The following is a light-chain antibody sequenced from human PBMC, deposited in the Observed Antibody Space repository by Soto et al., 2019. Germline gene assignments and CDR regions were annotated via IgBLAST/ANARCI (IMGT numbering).Light chain of an antibody. CDR2: EAS. CDR3: QQRGDWPT. CDR1: QFIRRY. Sequence: EVVLTQSPATLSLSPGERATLSRRASQFIRRYLAWYQQKPGQAPRLLIYEASTRATGIPARFSGSGSGTDFTLTISSLEPEDFAIYYCQQRGDWPTFGPGTRLEIK. V-gene: IGKV3-11*01. J-gene: IGKJ5*01.